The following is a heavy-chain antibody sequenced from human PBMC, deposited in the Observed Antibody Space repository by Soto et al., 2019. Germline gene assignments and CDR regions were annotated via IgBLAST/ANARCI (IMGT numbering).Heavy chain of an antibody. V-gene: IGHV3-33*01. CDR1: GFTFSSYG. D-gene: IGHD3-3*01. Sequence: GGSLRLSCAASGFTFSSYGMHWVRQAPGKWLEWVAVIWYDGSNKYYADSVTGRFTISRDNSKNTLYLQMNSLRAEDTAVYYCARDPYYDFWSGPNQGGMDVWGQGXTVTVYS. J-gene: IGHJ6*02. CDR2: IWYDGSNK. CDR3: ARDPYYDFWSGPNQGGMDV.